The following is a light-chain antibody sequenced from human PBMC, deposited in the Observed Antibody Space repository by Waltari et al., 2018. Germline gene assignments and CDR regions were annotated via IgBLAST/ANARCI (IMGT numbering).Light chain of an antibody. CDR1: QGISSY. Sequence: AIRMTQPPSSFSASTGDRVTITCRASQGISSYLAWYQQKPGEAPKLLIYAASTLRSGVPSRFSGSGSGTDFTLTINCLQSEDFATYYCQQYFSYPYTFGQGTKLEIK. CDR3: QQYFSYPYT. J-gene: IGKJ2*01. CDR2: AAS. V-gene: IGKV1-8*01.